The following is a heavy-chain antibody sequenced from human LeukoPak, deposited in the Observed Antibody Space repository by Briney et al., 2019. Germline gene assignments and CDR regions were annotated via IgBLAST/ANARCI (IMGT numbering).Heavy chain of an antibody. CDR1: GLTFSGFW. CDR3: ARSSYSSSSSV. D-gene: IGHD6-6*01. V-gene: IGHV3-7*03. J-gene: IGHJ3*01. Sequence: PGGSLRLSCAVSGLTFSGFWVSWSRQAPGKGLEWVASINSDGSEGYYADVVKGRFTISRDNAKNSLYLQINSLRAEDTAVYYCARSSYSSSSSVWGQGTMVTVSS. CDR2: INSDGSEG.